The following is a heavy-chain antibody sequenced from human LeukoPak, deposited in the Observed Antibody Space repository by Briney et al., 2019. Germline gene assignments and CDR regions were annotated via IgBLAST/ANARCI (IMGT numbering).Heavy chain of an antibody. CDR3: ARQNADYGDYPPYYFDY. CDR1: GYSFTDYW. Sequence: GESLKISCKASGYSFTDYWIGWVRQMPGKGLEWMGIIYPGDSDTRYSPSFQGQVTVSADKSISSAYLQWSSLKASDTAMYYCARQNADYGDYPPYYFDYWGQGTLVTVSS. V-gene: IGHV5-51*01. J-gene: IGHJ4*02. D-gene: IGHD4-17*01. CDR2: IYPGDSDT.